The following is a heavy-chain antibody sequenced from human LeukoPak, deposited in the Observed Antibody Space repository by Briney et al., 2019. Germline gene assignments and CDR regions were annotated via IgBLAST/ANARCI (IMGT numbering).Heavy chain of an antibody. Sequence: GESLKISCKGSGYSFTSYWIGWVRQMPGKGLEWMGIIYPGDSDTRYSPSFQGQVTISADKSSRTTYLQWSSLKASDTAMYYCARRGGYSYGPPPNYYYYGLDVWGQGTTVTVS. CDR1: GYSFTSYW. CDR2: IYPGDSDT. D-gene: IGHD5-18*01. CDR3: ARRGGYSYGPPPNYYYYGLDV. J-gene: IGHJ6*02. V-gene: IGHV5-51*01.